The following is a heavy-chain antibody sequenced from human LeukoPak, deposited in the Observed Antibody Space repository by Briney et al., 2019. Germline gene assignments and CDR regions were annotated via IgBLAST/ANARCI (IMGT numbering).Heavy chain of an antibody. V-gene: IGHV4-34*01. CDR3: ARAPRLDYYGSGSYRYFDY. CDR2: INHSGST. CDR1: GGSFSGYY. Sequence: SETLSLTCAVYGGSFSGYYWSWIRQPPGNGLEWIGEINHSGSTNYNPSLKSRVTISVDTSKNQFSLKLSSVTAADTAVYYCARAPRLDYYGSGSYRYFDYWGQGTLVTVSS. J-gene: IGHJ4*02. D-gene: IGHD3-10*01.